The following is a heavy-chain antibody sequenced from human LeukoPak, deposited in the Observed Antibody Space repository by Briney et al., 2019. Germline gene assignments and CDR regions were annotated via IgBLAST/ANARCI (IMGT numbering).Heavy chain of an antibody. CDR1: GFTVSGNY. CDR3: ARDLGAVAGSYYFDY. V-gene: IGHV3-53*01. J-gene: IGHJ4*02. D-gene: IGHD6-19*01. CDR2: IYSGGST. Sequence: GGSPRLSCAASGFTVSGNYMSWVRQAPGKGLEWVSVIYSGGSTYYADSVKGRFTISRDNSKNTLYLQMNSLRAEDTAVYYCARDLGAVAGSYYFDYWGQGTLVTVSS.